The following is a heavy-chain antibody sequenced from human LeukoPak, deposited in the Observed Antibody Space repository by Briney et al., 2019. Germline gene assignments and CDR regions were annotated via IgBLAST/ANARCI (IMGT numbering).Heavy chain of an antibody. Sequence: GASVTVSFTASGYTFTSYGISWVRQAPGQGLEWMGWISAYNGNTNYAQKLQGRVTMTTDTSTSTAYMELRSLRSDDTAVYYCARGFLVPAAMSDGMDVWGQGTTVTVSS. J-gene: IGHJ6*02. CDR2: ISAYNGNT. V-gene: IGHV1-18*01. CDR3: ARGFLVPAAMSDGMDV. D-gene: IGHD2-2*01. CDR1: GYTFTSYG.